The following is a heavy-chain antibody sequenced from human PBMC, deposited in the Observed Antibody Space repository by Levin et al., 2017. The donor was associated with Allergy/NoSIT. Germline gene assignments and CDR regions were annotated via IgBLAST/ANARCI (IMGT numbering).Heavy chain of an antibody. Sequence: GESLKISCAASGFTFSDYYMSWIRQAPGKGLEWVSYISSSGSTIYYADSVKGRFTISRDNAKNSLYLQMNSLRAEDTAVYYCARDIRGVILRTGYRDAFDIWGQGTMVTVSS. D-gene: IGHD6-13*01. CDR1: GFTFSDYY. CDR3: ARDIRGVILRTGYRDAFDI. CDR2: ISSSGSTI. J-gene: IGHJ3*02. V-gene: IGHV3-11*01.